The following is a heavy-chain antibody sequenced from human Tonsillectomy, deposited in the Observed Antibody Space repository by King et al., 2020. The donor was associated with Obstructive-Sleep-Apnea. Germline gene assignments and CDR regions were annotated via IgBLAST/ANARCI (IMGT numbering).Heavy chain of an antibody. CDR1: GGSISTYY. Sequence: QLQESGPGLVKPSETLSLTCIVSGGSISTYYWSWIRQPPGTGLEWIGYIFDSGNTRYNPALKSRVTISVDTSKNQFSLRLSSVTSADTAVYYCARQRYYYDSSGYYYPAFDHWGRGTLVTVSS. D-gene: IGHD3-22*01. V-gene: IGHV4-59*01. CDR2: IFDSGNT. J-gene: IGHJ4*02. CDR3: ARQRYYYDSSGYYYPAFDH.